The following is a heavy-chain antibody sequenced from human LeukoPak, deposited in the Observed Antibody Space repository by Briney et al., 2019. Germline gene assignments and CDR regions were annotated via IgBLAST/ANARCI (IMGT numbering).Heavy chain of an antibody. Sequence: GGSLRLSCAASGFTFSSYEMNWVRQAPGKGLEWVSYISSSGSTIYYADSVKGRFTISRDNAKNSLYQQMNSLRAEDTAVYYCARARGDLLYYYYYMDVWGKGTTVTVSS. CDR2: ISSSGSTI. CDR3: ARARGDLLYYYYYMDV. V-gene: IGHV3-48*03. D-gene: IGHD1-26*01. CDR1: GFTFSSYE. J-gene: IGHJ6*03.